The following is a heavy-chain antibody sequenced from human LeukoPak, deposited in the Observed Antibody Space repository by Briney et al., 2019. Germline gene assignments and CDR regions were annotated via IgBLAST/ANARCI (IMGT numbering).Heavy chain of an antibody. Sequence: GASVKVSCKASGYTFTSYAMHWVRQAPGQRLEWMGWINAGNGNTKYSQKFQGRVTITRDTSASTAYMELSSLRSEDTAVYYCALAGVSAAEGYYFDYWGQGTLVTVSS. CDR1: GYTFTSYA. J-gene: IGHJ4*02. D-gene: IGHD6-13*01. CDR2: INAGNGNT. V-gene: IGHV1-3*01. CDR3: ALAGVSAAEGYYFDY.